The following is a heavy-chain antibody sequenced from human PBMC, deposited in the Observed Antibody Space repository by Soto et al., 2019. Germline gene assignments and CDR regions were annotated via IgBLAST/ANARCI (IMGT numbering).Heavy chain of an antibody. CDR3: ASLRQTYAV. V-gene: IGHV1-46*01. J-gene: IGHJ6*02. Sequence: QVQLEQSGAEVKKPGASVKVPCKASGYTFTRDYIHWVRQAPGQGLEWMGVINPRGGSTSYAQKFQGRLTMTRDTSTSTFDLELSSLRSDDTAVYYCASLRQTYAVWGQGTTVTVSS. D-gene: IGHD3-16*01. CDR2: INPRGGST. CDR1: GYTFTRDY.